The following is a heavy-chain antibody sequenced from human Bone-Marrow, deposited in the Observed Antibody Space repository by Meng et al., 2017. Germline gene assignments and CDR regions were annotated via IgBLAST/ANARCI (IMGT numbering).Heavy chain of an antibody. J-gene: IGHJ4*02. CDR3: ARLYSSGWVDIHFDY. D-gene: IGHD6-19*01. CDR1: GDFYSTSA. Sequence: QLVQSGREMETPGASVKVSCKTSGDFYSTSAIKWVGRPPGRGLGWMGVIIHVFGRGNYAQTLQGRVTIAADESTTTAYMELTNLRSEDTALYYCARLYSSGWVDIHFDYWGQGTLVTVSS. CDR2: IIHVFGRG. V-gene: IGHV1-69*01.